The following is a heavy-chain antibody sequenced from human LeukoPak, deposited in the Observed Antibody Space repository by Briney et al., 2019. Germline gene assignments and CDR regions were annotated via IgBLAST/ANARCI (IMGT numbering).Heavy chain of an antibody. D-gene: IGHD2-8*01. CDR3: ARDYLMVDAFDI. J-gene: IGHJ3*02. Sequence: SETLSLTXTVSGGSIRSYYWSWIRQPAGKGLEWIGRIYTSGSTNYNPSLKSRVTMSVDTSKNQFSLKLSSVTAADTAVYYCARDYLMVDAFDIWGQGTMVTVSS. CDR1: GGSIRSYY. V-gene: IGHV4-4*07. CDR2: IYTSGST.